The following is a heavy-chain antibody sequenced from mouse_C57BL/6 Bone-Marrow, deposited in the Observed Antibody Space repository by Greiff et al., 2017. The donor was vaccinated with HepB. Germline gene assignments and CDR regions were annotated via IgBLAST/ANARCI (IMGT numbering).Heavy chain of an antibody. Sequence: EVMLVESGEGLVKPGGSLKLSCAASGFTFSSYAMSWVRQTPEKRLEWVAYISSGGDYIYYADTVKGRFTISRDNARNTLYLQMSSLKSEDTAMYYCTRVGTTVVALYAMDYWGQGTSVTVSS. V-gene: IGHV5-9-1*02. CDR2: ISSGGDYI. CDR1: GFTFSSYA. CDR3: TRVGTTVVALYAMDY. D-gene: IGHD1-1*01. J-gene: IGHJ4*01.